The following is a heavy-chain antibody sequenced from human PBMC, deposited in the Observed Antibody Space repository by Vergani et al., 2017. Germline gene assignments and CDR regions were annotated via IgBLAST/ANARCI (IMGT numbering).Heavy chain of an antibody. Sequence: EVQLVESGGGLVQPGGSLRLSCAASGFTFSSYWMHWVRHAPGKGLVWVSRINSDVSSTSYADSVKGRFTISRDNAKNTLYLQMNSLRAEDTAVYYCARDLLPDVDFWSGYSHSYYYYYGMDVWGQGTTVTVSS. V-gene: IGHV3-74*01. D-gene: IGHD3-3*01. J-gene: IGHJ6*02. CDR2: INSDVSST. CDR1: GFTFSSYW. CDR3: ARDLLPDVDFWSGYSHSYYYYYGMDV.